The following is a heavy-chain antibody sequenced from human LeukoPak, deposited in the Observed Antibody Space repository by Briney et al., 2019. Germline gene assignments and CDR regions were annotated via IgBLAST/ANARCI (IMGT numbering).Heavy chain of an antibody. CDR1: GFTFNNYG. V-gene: IGHV3-30*03. D-gene: IGHD6-19*01. Sequence: GGSLRLSCVASGFTFNNYGMHWVRQAPGKGLEWLAVISHEGSFQNYADSVRGRFTVSKDNSKNMAYLQMNSLRPDDTAVYFCARTREKWQVLDYWGQGTLVTVSS. J-gene: IGHJ4*02. CDR2: ISHEGSFQ. CDR3: ARTREKWQVLDY.